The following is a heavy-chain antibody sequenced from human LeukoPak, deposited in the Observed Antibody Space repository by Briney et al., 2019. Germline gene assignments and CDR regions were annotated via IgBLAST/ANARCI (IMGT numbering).Heavy chain of an antibody. CDR3: ARDNRVYYDFWSGSDWFDP. CDR2: IYYSGST. CDR1: GGSIGSDY. D-gene: IGHD3-3*01. Sequence: PSETLSLTCTVSGGSIGSDYWSWIRQPPGRGLEWIGYIYYSGSTNYNPSLESRVTISVDTSKNQFSLKLSSVTAADTAVYYCARDNRVYYDFWSGSDWFDPWGQGTLVTVSS. J-gene: IGHJ5*02. V-gene: IGHV4-59*12.